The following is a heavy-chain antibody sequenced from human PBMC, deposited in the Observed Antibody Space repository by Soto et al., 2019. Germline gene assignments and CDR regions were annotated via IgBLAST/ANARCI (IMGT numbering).Heavy chain of an antibody. CDR1: GGSISSGDYY. CDR2: IYYSGST. D-gene: IGHD5-12*01. Sequence: SETLSLTCTVSGGSISSGDYYWSWIRQPPGKGLEWIGYIYYSGSTYYNPSLKSRVTISVDTSKNQFSLKLSSVTAADTAVYYCARDSGDGYNLGGWGQGTMVTV. V-gene: IGHV4-30-4*01. J-gene: IGHJ3*01. CDR3: ARDSGDGYNLGG.